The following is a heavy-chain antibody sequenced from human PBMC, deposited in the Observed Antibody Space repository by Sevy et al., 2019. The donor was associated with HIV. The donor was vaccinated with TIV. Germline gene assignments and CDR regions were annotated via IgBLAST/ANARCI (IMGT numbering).Heavy chain of an antibody. CDR1: EFTFNNAW. CDR3: TTSPLVQGVH. D-gene: IGHD3-10*01. V-gene: IGHV3-15*01. Sequence: GGSLRLSCAASEFTFNNAWMSWVRQAPGKGLEWVGHIKSKIDGGTTDYAAPVQGRFTISRDDSENTLYLQMNSLKTEDTAVYFCTTSPLVQGVHWGQRTQVTVSS. CDR2: IKSKIDGGTT. J-gene: IGHJ4*02.